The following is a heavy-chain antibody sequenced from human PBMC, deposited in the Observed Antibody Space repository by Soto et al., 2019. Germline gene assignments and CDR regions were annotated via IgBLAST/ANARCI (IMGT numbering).Heavy chain of an antibody. CDR3: AKDLDYGDYVGKTSSSGPFDY. Sequence: GGSLRLSCAASGFTFSSYAMSWVRQAPGKGLEWVSAISGSGGSTYYADSVKGRFTISRDNSKNTLYLQMNSLRAEDTAVYYCAKDLDYGDYVGKTSSSGPFDYWGQGTLVTVSS. CDR1: GFTFSSYA. J-gene: IGHJ4*02. D-gene: IGHD4-17*01. V-gene: IGHV3-23*01. CDR2: ISGSGGST.